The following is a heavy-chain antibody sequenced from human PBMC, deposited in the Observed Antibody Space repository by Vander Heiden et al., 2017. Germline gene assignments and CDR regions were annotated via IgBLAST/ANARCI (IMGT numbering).Heavy chain of an antibody. V-gene: IGHV4-34*01. CDR1: GGSFSGYS. D-gene: IGHD2-8*01. CDR2: INHSGST. J-gene: IGHJ5*02. CDR3: ARGRPYCTNGVCSRWFDP. Sequence: QVQLQQWGAGLLKPSETLSLTCAVYGGSFSGYSWSWIRQPPGKGLEWIGEINHSGSTNYNPSLKSRVTISVDTSKNQFSLKLSSVTAADTAVYYCARGRPYCTNGVCSRWFDPWGQGTLVTVSS.